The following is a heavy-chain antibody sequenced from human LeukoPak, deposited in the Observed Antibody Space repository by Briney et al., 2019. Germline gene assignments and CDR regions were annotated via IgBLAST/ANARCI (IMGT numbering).Heavy chain of an antibody. Sequence: SETLSLTCTVSGGSISSGDYYWSWIRQPPGKGLEWIGYIYYSGSTYYNPSLKSRVTISVDTSKNQFSPKLSSVTAADTAVYYCAREKRQYGNWFDPWGQGTLVTVSS. CDR3: AREKRQYGNWFDP. CDR1: GGSISSGDYY. D-gene: IGHD2-2*01. J-gene: IGHJ5*02. CDR2: IYYSGST. V-gene: IGHV4-30-4*01.